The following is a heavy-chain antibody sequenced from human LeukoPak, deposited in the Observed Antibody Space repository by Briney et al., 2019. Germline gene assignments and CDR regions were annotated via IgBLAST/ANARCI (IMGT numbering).Heavy chain of an antibody. CDR2: ISGSGGST. V-gene: IGHV3-23*01. J-gene: IGHJ6*03. CDR1: GFTFSSYA. Sequence: GGSLRLSCAASGFTFSSYAMSWVRQAPGKGLEWVSAISGSGGSTYYAESVKGRFTISRDNSKNTLYLQMNSLRAEDTAVYCWTKGRSTASPDQHYYYYYMDVWGKGTTVTVSS. D-gene: IGHD2-2*01. CDR3: TKGRSTASPDQHYYYYYMDV.